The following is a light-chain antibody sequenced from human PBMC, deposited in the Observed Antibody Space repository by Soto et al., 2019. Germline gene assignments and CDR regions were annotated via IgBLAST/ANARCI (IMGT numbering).Light chain of an antibody. V-gene: IGLV2-14*03. CDR1: SSDVGAYNY. J-gene: IGLJ2*01. CDR2: DVS. CDR3: SSYTSTNSL. Sequence: QSALTQPASVSGSPGESITISCTGTSSDVGAYNYVSWYQQHPGKAPKHMIYDVSNRPSGVSNRFSGSKSGNTASLTISGLQAEDEADYYCSSYTSTNSLFGGGTKVTVL.